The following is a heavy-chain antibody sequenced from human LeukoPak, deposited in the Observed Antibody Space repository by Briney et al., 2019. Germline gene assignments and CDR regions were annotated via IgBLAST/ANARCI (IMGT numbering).Heavy chain of an antibody. CDR1: GYSISSGYY. CDR3: ASRKRSSSYSPDYYGMDV. Sequence: PSETLSLTCTVSGYSISSGYYWGWIRQPPGKGLEWIGSIYHSGSTYYSPSLKSRVTISVDTSKNQFSLKLSSVTAADTAVYYCASRKRSSSYSPDYYGMDVWGQGTTVTVSS. D-gene: IGHD6-13*01. CDR2: IYHSGST. V-gene: IGHV4-38-2*02. J-gene: IGHJ6*02.